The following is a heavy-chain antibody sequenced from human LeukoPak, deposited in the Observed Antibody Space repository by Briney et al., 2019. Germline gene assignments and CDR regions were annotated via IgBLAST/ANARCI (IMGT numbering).Heavy chain of an antibody. CDR2: IVVGSNIT. J-gene: IGHJ5*02. Sequence: SVKVSCKASGFTFTSSAMQWVRQARGQRLEWIGWIVVGSNITNYAQKFQERVTITRDMSTTTAYMELSSLRSEDMAVYYCARERYFDSNWFDPWGQGTLVTVSS. V-gene: IGHV1-58*02. D-gene: IGHD3-9*01. CDR1: GFTFTSSA. CDR3: ARERYFDSNWFDP.